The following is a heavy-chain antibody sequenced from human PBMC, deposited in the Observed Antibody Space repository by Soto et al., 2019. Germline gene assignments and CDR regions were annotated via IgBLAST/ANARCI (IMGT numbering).Heavy chain of an antibody. Sequence: QLQLQESGPGLVKPSETLSLTCTVSGGSISSSSYYWGWIRQPPGKGLEWIGSIYYSGSTYYNPSLKSRVTISVATSKNQFSLKLSSVTAADTAVYYCARRGGGVSIFGVVINWGQGTLVTVSS. J-gene: IGHJ4*02. CDR2: IYYSGST. V-gene: IGHV4-39*01. CDR3: ARRGGGVSIFGVVIN. D-gene: IGHD3-3*01. CDR1: GGSISSSSYY.